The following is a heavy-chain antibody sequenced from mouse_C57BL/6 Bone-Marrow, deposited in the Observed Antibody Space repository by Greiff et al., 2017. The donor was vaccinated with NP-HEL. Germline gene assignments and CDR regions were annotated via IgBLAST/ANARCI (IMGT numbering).Heavy chain of an antibody. V-gene: IGHV2-5*01. J-gene: IGHJ4*01. CDR3: AKKKGLRQDYYAMDY. CDR2: IWRGGST. Sequence: VQLQQSGPGLVQPSQSLSITCTVSGFSLTSYGVHWVRQSPGKGLEWLGVIWRGGSTDYNVAFMSRLSITKDNSKSQVFFKMNSMQADDAAIYCCAKKKGLRQDYYAMDYWGQGTSVPVSS. D-gene: IGHD2-4*01. CDR1: GFSLTSYG.